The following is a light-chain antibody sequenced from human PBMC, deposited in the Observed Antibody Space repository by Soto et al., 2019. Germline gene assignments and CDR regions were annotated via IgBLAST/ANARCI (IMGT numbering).Light chain of an antibody. CDR2: DAS. J-gene: IGKJ1*01. V-gene: IGKV3-11*01. Sequence: EIVLTQSPATLSLSPGERATLSCRASQSVSSYLAWYQQKPGQAPRLLIYDASNRATGIPARFSGSGSGTDFTLTISSLEPVDFAVYYCQQRSNWPPTFGQGTKVDIK. CDR1: QSVSSY. CDR3: QQRSNWPPT.